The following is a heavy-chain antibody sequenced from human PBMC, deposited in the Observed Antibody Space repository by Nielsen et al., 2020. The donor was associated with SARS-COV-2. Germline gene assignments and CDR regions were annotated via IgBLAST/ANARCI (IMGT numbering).Heavy chain of an antibody. Sequence: GESLQISCAASGFTFSSYEMHWVRQAPGKGLEWVSYISSSGSTMYYADSVKGRFTISRDNAKRSLNLQMNSLRAEDTGVYYCAREGPEIAVAGSGLDVWGQGTTVTVSS. CDR1: GFTFSSYE. D-gene: IGHD6-19*01. CDR3: AREGPEIAVAGSGLDV. V-gene: IGHV3-48*03. CDR2: ISSSGSTM. J-gene: IGHJ6*02.